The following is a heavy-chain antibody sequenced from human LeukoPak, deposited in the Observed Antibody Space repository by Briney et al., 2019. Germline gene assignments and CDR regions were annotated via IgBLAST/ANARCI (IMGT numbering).Heavy chain of an antibody. CDR1: GGSISSSNW. Sequence: SETLSLTCAVSGGSISSSNWWSWVRQPPGKGLEWIGEIYHSGSTNYNPSLKSRVTISVDKSKNQFSLKLSSVTAADTAVYYCASVPYCSSTSCYLTFGYYYYGMDVWGQGTTVTVSS. D-gene: IGHD2-2*01. J-gene: IGHJ6*02. CDR3: ASVPYCSSTSCYLTFGYYYYGMDV. CDR2: IYHSGST. V-gene: IGHV4-4*02.